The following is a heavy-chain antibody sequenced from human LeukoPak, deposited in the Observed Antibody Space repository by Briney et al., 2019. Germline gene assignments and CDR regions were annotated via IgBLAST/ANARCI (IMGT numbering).Heavy chain of an antibody. J-gene: IGHJ4*02. CDR1: GFTFSDYY. CDR3: TTDRVGATVEFDS. Sequence: GGSLRLSCAASGFTFSDYYMSWIRQAPGKGLEWVSYISSSGSTIYYADSVKGRFTISRDNAKNSLYLQMDSLRGEDTAVYYCTTDRVGATVEFDSWGQGTLVTVSS. CDR2: ISSSGSTI. D-gene: IGHD1-26*01. V-gene: IGHV3-11*04.